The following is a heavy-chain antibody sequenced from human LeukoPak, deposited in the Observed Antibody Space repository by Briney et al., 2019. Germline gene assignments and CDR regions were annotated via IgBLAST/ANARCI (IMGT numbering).Heavy chain of an antibody. CDR1: GFTVNNYA. CDR3: ARDLRGYSYGYYYYFDY. J-gene: IGHJ4*02. Sequence: GGSLRLSCAASGFTVNNYAMNWVRQAPGKGLEWVSSISSSSSYIYYADSVKGRFTISRDNAKNSLYLQMNSLRAEDTAVYYCARDLRGYSYGYYYYFDYWGQGTLVTVSS. CDR2: ISSSSSYI. V-gene: IGHV3-21*01. D-gene: IGHD5-18*01.